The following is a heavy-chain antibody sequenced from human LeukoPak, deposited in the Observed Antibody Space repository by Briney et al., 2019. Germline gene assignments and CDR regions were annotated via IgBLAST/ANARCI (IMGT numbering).Heavy chain of an antibody. Sequence: GGSLRLSCAASGFTFSSYAMSWVRQAPGKGLEWVSAISGSGGSTYYADSVKGRFTISRDNSKNTLYLQMNSLRAEDTAVYYCAKGAITGTIYYYYYMDVWGKGTTVTVSS. J-gene: IGHJ6*03. CDR3: AKGAITGTIYYYYYMDV. CDR1: GFTFSSYA. D-gene: IGHD1-7*01. V-gene: IGHV3-23*01. CDR2: ISGSGGST.